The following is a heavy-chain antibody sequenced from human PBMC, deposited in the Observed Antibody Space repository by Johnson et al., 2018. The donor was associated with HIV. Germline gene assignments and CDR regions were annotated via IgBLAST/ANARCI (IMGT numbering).Heavy chain of an antibody. J-gene: IGHJ3*01. CDR1: GFTVSSNY. Sequence: VQLVESGGGLIQPGGSLRLSCAASGFTVSSNYMSWVRQAPGKGLEWVANINQDGSDKYYVDSVKGRFTISRDNSKNTLYLQMNRLRAEYTAVYYCARGPSVVTLHAFDLWGQGTLVTVSS. D-gene: IGHD4-23*01. CDR2: INQDGSDK. CDR3: ARGPSVVTLHAFDL. V-gene: IGHV3-7*04.